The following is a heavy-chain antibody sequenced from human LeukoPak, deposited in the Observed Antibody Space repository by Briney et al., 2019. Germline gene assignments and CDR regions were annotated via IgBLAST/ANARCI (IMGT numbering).Heavy chain of an antibody. Sequence: GASVKVSCKASGYTFTNYAIHWVRQAPGQRLEWMGLINGGLENTKYSQTFQGRVTITRDIAATTAYMELSSLRSEDTAVYYCARAEVLLSFGHNKHCLDVWGQGTTVTVSS. J-gene: IGHJ6*02. CDR2: INGGLENT. D-gene: IGHD3-10*01. CDR1: GYTFTNYA. V-gene: IGHV1-3*01. CDR3: ARAEVLLSFGHNKHCLDV.